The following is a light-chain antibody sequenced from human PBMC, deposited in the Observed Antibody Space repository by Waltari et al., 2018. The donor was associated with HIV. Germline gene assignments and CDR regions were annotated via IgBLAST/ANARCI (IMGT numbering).Light chain of an antibody. CDR1: QTVSKKY. Sequence: IVLTQSPSTLSLSPGARATLSYGASQTVSKKYLAWYQQKPGLTPRLRIYDASSRADGVPDRFSGSGSGTDFTLTISRLEPEDFAVYYCHQFGSSTSYTFGQGTKLEIK. J-gene: IGKJ2*01. V-gene: IGKV3D-20*01. CDR2: DAS. CDR3: HQFGSSTSYT.